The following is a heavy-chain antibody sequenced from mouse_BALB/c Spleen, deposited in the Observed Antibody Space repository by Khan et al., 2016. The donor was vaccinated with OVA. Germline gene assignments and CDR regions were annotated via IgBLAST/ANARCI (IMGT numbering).Heavy chain of an antibody. Sequence: VQLQDSGAELARPGASVKLSCKASGYTFTDYYINWVKQRTGQGLEWIGEISHGSGATYYNERFKGKATLTADKSSSTADMQLSSLTSVASAVYFCAIRNYFGYTFAYWGQGTLVTVSS. CDR2: ISHGSGAT. CDR3: AIRNYFGYTFAY. CDR1: GYTFTDYY. J-gene: IGHJ3*01. D-gene: IGHD1-2*01. V-gene: IGHV1-77*01.